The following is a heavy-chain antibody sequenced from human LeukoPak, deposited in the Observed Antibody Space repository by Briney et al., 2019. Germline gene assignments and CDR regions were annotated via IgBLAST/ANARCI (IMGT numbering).Heavy chain of an antibody. CDR2: IKSKTDGGTT. V-gene: IGHV3-15*01. CDR1: GFTFSNYA. Sequence: GGSLRLSCAASGFTFSNYAMHWVRQAPGKGLEWVGRIKSKTDGGTTDYAAPVKGRFTISRDDSKNTLYLQMNSLKTEDTAVYYCTTDGIVGATTKVDYWGQGTLVTVSS. CDR3: TTDGIVGATTKVDY. J-gene: IGHJ4*02. D-gene: IGHD1-26*01.